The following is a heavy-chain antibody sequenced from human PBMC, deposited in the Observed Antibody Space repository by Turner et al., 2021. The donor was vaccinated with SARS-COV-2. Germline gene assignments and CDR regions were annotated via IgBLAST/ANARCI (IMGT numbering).Heavy chain of an antibody. V-gene: IGHV4-39*01. D-gene: IGHD5-18*01. CDR3: ARLMDTAMDYYGMDV. CDR1: GGSSSSSSYY. CDR2: IYYSGCT. J-gene: IGHJ6*02. Sequence: QLLLQESGPGLVNPSETLSPTCTVSGGSSSSSSYYWGRIRQPPGKGLEWIGDIYYSGCTYSNPTRKSTVTIAVDTSKNQFSLKLSSATAADTAVYYCARLMDTAMDYYGMDVWGQGTTVTVSS.